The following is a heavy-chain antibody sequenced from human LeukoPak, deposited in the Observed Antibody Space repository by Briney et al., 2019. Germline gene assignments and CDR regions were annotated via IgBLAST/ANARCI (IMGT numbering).Heavy chain of an antibody. D-gene: IGHD3-22*01. CDR3: ARGSNGYYTYFDY. Sequence: ASVKVYCKASGYTFTNYYMHWVRQAPGQGLEWMGIINPSGGSTNYAQKFQGRVTMTRDTSTRTVYMELSSLRSEDTAVYYCARGSNGYYTYFDYWGQGTLVTVSP. CDR2: INPSGGST. V-gene: IGHV1-46*01. CDR1: GYTFTNYY. J-gene: IGHJ4*02.